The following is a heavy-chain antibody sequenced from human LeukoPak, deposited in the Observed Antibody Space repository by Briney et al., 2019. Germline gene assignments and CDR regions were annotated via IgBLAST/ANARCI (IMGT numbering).Heavy chain of an antibody. CDR2: ISGSGST. D-gene: IGHD6-19*01. CDR3: ARSTEAYGYSSD. CDR1: GFTFSNYA. Sequence: PGGSLRLSCAASGFTFSNYAMSWVRQAPGKGLEWFSAISGSGSTYYADSVQGRFTISRDSSKNTLYLQMNSLRAEDTAVYYCARSTEAYGYSSDWGQGTMVTVSS. J-gene: IGHJ3*01. V-gene: IGHV3-23*01.